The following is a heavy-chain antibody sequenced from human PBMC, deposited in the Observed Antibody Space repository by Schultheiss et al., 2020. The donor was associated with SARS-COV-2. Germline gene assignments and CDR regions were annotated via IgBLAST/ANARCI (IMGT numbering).Heavy chain of an antibody. Sequence: GESLKISCAASGFTFSSYAMSWVRQAPGKGLEWVAVIWYDGSNKYYADSVKGRFTISRDNSKNTLYLQMNSLRAEDTAVYYCARDIAAAGIDYWGQGTLVTVSS. V-gene: IGHV3-33*08. CDR1: GFTFSSYA. D-gene: IGHD6-13*01. J-gene: IGHJ4*02. CDR2: IWYDGSNK. CDR3: ARDIAAAGIDY.